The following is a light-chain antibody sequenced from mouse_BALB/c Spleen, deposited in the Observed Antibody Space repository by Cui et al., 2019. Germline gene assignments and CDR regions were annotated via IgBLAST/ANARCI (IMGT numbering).Light chain of an antibody. V-gene: IGKV8-28*01. CDR1: ESLLNSGNQKNY. CDR3: QNDHSYPFT. J-gene: IGKJ4*01. CDR2: GAS. Sequence: DLLMTQSPSPLSVSAGEKATMTCKSSESLLNSGNQKNYLAWYQQKPWQPPKLLIYGASTRESGVPDRFTGSGSGTDFTLTISSVQAEDLAVYYCQNDHSYPFTFGSGTKLEIK.